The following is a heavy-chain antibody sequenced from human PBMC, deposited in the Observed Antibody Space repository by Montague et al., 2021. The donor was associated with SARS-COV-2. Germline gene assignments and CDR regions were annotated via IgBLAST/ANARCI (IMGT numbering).Heavy chain of an antibody. CDR3: AKDATIFWFERGRGTFDH. J-gene: IGHJ4*02. V-gene: IGHV3-30*18. CDR2: ISYDGSIQ. CDR1: GFTFNNFG. D-gene: IGHD3-10*01. Sequence: SLRLSCAASGFTFNNFGMHLVRQAPGQGLEWVAVISYDGSIQYYADSVKGRFTISRDWSKNTLYLQMSSLRPEDTAVYYCAKDATIFWFERGRGTFDHWGQGTLVADSS.